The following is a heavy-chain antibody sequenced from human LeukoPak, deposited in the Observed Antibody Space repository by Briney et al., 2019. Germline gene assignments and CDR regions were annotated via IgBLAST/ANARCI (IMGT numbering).Heavy chain of an antibody. CDR2: IYYSGST. CDR1: GGSISSSSYY. J-gene: IGHJ4*02. Sequence: SETLSLTCTVSGGSISSSSYYWGWIRQPPGKGLGWIGSIYYSGSTNYNPSLKSRVTISVDTSKNQFSLKLSSVTAADTAVYYCAKRYSYGTGDYFDYWGQGTLVTVSS. CDR3: AKRYSYGTGDYFDY. V-gene: IGHV4-39*07. D-gene: IGHD5-18*01.